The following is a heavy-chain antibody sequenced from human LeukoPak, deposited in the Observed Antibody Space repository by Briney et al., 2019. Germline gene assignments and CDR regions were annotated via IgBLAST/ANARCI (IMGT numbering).Heavy chain of an antibody. CDR1: GYMFTSFW. V-gene: IGHV5-51*01. J-gene: IGHJ3*02. CDR2: IYPSDSDT. Sequence: GESLKISCKGSGYMFTSFWIAWVRQMPGKGLECMGVIYPSDSDTKYSPSFQGQVTISADRSINTAYLQWSSLKASDTAMYYCARHAVEYSYGPLDAFDIWGQGTMVTVSS. D-gene: IGHD5-18*01. CDR3: ARHAVEYSYGPLDAFDI.